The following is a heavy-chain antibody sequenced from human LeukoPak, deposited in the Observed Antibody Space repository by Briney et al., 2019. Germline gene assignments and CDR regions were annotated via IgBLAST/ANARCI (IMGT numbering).Heavy chain of an antibody. Sequence: GGSLRLSCAASGFTFSNYAMSWVRQAPGKGLEWVSSISVSGGSTYCADSVKGRFTISRDNSKNTLHLQMNSQRVEDTAVYFCAKGTTTDDAAFDIWGQGTMVTVSS. D-gene: IGHD4-17*01. CDR3: AKGTTTDDAAFDI. J-gene: IGHJ3*02. V-gene: IGHV3-23*01. CDR2: ISVSGGST. CDR1: GFTFSNYA.